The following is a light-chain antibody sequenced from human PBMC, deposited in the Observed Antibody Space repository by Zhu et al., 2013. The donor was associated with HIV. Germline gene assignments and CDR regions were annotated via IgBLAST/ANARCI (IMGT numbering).Light chain of an antibody. CDR2: DAS. V-gene: IGKV3D-20*02. CDR1: QSVSSSY. J-gene: IGKJ5*01. CDR3: QQRNDWPIT. Sequence: EIVLTQSPGTLSLSPGERATLSCTASQSVSSSYLTWYQQRPGQAPRLLIYDASNRATGIPAKFSGSGSGTDFTLTISSLEPEDFAVYYCQQRNDWPITFGQGTRLEIK.